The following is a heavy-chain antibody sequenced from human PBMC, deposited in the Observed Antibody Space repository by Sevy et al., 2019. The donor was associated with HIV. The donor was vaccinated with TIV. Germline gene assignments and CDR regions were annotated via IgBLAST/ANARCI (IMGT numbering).Heavy chain of an antibody. CDR1: RFTFSTYA. J-gene: IGHJ4*02. D-gene: IGHD3-22*01. Sequence: GGSLRLSCAASRFTFSTYAMSWVRQAPGKGLEWVSAITGSGGTTYYVDSVRGRFTISRDNSKSTPFLQMNSLTAEDTAVYYCAKEAPGYNYDTSGSFDYWGQGILVTVSS. CDR3: AKEAPGYNYDTSGSFDY. V-gene: IGHV3-23*01. CDR2: ITGSGGTT.